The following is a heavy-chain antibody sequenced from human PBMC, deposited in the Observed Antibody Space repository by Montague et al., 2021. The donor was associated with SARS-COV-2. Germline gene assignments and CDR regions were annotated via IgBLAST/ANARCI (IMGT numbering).Heavy chain of an antibody. Sequence: SETLSLTCTVSGDSVSHDFWTCIRHPPGKGLEWFVYVYYSRSSSYNPSLRGRVSIAVDTSKNQFSLRLSTVTAADTAIYYCVRDPAPSGSGTFYDYWGQGTLVAVSS. D-gene: IGHD2/OR15-2a*01. CDR1: GDSVSHDF. J-gene: IGHJ4*02. CDR3: VRDPAPSGSGTFYDY. CDR2: VYYSRSS. V-gene: IGHV4-59*02.